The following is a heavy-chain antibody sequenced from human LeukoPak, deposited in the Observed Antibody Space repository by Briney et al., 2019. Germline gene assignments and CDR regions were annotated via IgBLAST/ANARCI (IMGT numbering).Heavy chain of an antibody. J-gene: IGHJ3*02. D-gene: IGHD2-21*01. CDR1: GGSISSYY. V-gene: IGHV4-59*12. Sequence: SETLSLTCTVSGGSISSYYWSWIRQPPGKGLEWSGYIYYIGSTNYNPSLKSRVTISVDTSKNQFSRKLSSVTAADTAVYYCARVSRLWWARDIWGQGTMVTVSS. CDR2: IYYIGST. CDR3: ARVSRLWWARDI.